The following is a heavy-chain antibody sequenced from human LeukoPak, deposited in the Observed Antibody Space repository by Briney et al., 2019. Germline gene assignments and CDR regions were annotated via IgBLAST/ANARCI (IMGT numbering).Heavy chain of an antibody. CDR3: ARDGCGGDCPGYFDL. V-gene: IGHV4-34*01. J-gene: IGHJ2*01. Sequence: SSETLSLTCAVYGGSFSGYYWSWIRQPPGKGLEWIGEINHSGSTNYNPSLKSRVTISVDTSKNQFSLKLSSVTAADTAVYYCARDGCGGDCPGYFDLWGRGTLVTVSS. CDR1: GGSFSGYY. D-gene: IGHD2-21*02. CDR2: INHSGST.